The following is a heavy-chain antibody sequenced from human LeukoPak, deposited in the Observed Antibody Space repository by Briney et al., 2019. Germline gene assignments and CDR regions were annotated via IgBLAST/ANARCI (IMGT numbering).Heavy chain of an antibody. D-gene: IGHD5/OR15-5a*01. CDR1: GGSISGSSYF. J-gene: IGHJ4*02. Sequence: SETLSLTCTVSGGSISGSSYFWGWIRQPPGKGLEWIGSIYYSGSTYYNPSLKSRITISVDTSKNHFSLRLSSVTAADTAVYYCARVRGSTYYFHYWGQGTLVTVSS. V-gene: IGHV4-39*07. CDR2: IYYSGST. CDR3: ARVRGSTYYFHY.